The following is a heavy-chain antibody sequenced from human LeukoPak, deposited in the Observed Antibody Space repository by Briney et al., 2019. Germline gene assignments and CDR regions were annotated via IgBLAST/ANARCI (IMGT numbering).Heavy chain of an antibody. Sequence: LETLSLTCTVSGGSMSSSSYYWGWIRQPPGKGLEWIGRIYYSGSTYYNPSLKSRVTISVDTSKNQFSLKLSSVTAADTAVYYCARHTIWSGYYTGAFDYWGQGTLVTVSS. CDR3: ARHTIWSGYYTGAFDY. CDR1: GGSMSSSSYY. V-gene: IGHV4-39*01. D-gene: IGHD3-3*01. J-gene: IGHJ4*02. CDR2: IYYSGST.